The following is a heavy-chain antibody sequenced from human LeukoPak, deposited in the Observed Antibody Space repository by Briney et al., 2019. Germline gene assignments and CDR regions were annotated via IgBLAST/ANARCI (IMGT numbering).Heavy chain of an antibody. CDR2: IYYSGNT. D-gene: IGHD5-18*01. CDR1: SGSMNSYY. Sequence: PSETLSLTCTVSSGSMNSYYWSWIRQPPGKGLEWIGYIYYSGNTNYNPSLESRVTISVDTSKNQFSLKLSSVTAADTAVYYCARLRYSSIGYSSPIDYWGQGTLVTVSS. J-gene: IGHJ4*02. V-gene: IGHV4-59*08. CDR3: ARLRYSSIGYSSPIDY.